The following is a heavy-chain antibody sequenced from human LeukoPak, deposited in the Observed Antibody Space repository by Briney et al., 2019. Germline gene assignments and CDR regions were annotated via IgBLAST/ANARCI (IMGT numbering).Heavy chain of an antibody. Sequence: SQTLSLTCAISGDSVSSNSAAWNWIRQSPSRGLEWLGRTYYRSKWYNDYAVSVKSRITINPDTSKNQFSLQLNSVTPEDTAVYHCARSEPGYSSSWETYAFDIWGQGTMVTVSS. CDR2: TYYRSKWYN. J-gene: IGHJ3*02. V-gene: IGHV6-1*01. CDR3: ARSEPGYSSSWETYAFDI. D-gene: IGHD6-13*01. CDR1: GDSVSSNSAA.